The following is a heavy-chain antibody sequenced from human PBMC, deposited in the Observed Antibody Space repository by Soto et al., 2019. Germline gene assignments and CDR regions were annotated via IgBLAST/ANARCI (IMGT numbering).Heavy chain of an antibody. CDR3: AREIVVPAANNYYGMDV. CDR1: GYTFTGYY. J-gene: IGHJ6*02. D-gene: IGHD2-2*01. Sequence: RASVKVSCKASGYTFTGYYMHWVRQAPGQGLEWMGWINPNSGGTNYAQKFQGWVTMTRDTSISTAYMELSRLRSDDTAVYYCAREIVVPAANNYYGMDVWGQGTTVTVSS. V-gene: IGHV1-2*04. CDR2: INPNSGGT.